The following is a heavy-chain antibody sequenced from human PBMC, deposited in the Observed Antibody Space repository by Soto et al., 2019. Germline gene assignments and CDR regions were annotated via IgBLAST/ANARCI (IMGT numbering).Heavy chain of an antibody. CDR2: IFHSGST. J-gene: IGHJ5*02. CDR1: GVSITSGNW. Sequence: QVQLKESGPRLVKPSGTLSLTCNVSGVSITSGNWWSWVRQPPGRGLEGIGEIFHSGSTNYNPSLKSRATISVDKSKNQFSLTLTSVTAADTAVYCCVKPFGKWLDPWGPRALVTVSS. V-gene: IGHV4-4*01. CDR3: VKPFGKWLDP. D-gene: IGHD3-3*01.